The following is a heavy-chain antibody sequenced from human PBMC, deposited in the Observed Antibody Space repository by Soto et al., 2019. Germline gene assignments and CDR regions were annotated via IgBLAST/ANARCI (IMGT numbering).Heavy chain of an antibody. CDR3: VKILATSRGSRYFDH. D-gene: IGHD6-6*01. V-gene: IGHV3-9*01. CDR1: GFPFDDYA. J-gene: IGHJ4*02. Sequence: ESGGGLVQPGRSLRLSCAASGFPFDDYAMHWVRQGPGKGLEWVSGISWNSGSIHYADSVKGRFTISRDNARNSLYLEMNSLRPEDTALYYCVKILATSRGSRYFDHWGQGTPVAVSS. CDR2: ISWNSGSI.